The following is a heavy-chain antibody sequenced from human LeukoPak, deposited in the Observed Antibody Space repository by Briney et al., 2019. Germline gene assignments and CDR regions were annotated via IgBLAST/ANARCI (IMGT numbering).Heavy chain of an antibody. Sequence: SQTLSLTCTVSGGSISIGGYYWCWIRQHPGKGLEWIGYIYYSGITYYNPSLKSRVTISVDTSKNQFSLYLSSVTAADTAVYYCARVTSGEFADYWGQGTLVTVSS. D-gene: IGHD3-10*01. J-gene: IGHJ4*02. CDR1: GGSISIGGYY. CDR3: ARVTSGEFADY. V-gene: IGHV4-31*03. CDR2: IYYSGIT.